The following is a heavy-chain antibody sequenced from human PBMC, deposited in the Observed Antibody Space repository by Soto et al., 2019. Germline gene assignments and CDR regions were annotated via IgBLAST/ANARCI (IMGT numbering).Heavy chain of an antibody. V-gene: IGHV3-23*01. CDR1: GFTFRTYA. CDR2: ISGSGSFT. D-gene: IGHD3-10*01. Sequence: PGGSLRLSCAASGFTFRTYAMNWVRQAPGKGLEWISAISGSGSFTHYADSVRGRFTISRGNSQNQLYLQMNNLRGDDTAMYYCAKIPTGSGSSKFDYWGQGIQVTVSS. J-gene: IGHJ4*02. CDR3: AKIPTGSGSSKFDY.